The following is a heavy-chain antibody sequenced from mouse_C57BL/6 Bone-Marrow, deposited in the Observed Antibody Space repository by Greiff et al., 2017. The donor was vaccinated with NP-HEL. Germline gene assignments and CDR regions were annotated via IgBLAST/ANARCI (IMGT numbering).Heavy chain of an antibody. D-gene: IGHD2-3*01. CDR3: ARDDDDYSYYFDY. CDR2: IDPSDSYT. V-gene: IGHV1-69*01. CDR1: GYTFTSYW. Sequence: QVQLQQPGAELVMPGASVKLSCKASGYTFTSYWMHWVKQRPGQGLEWIGEIDPSDSYTNYNQKFKGKSTLTVDKSSSTAYMQLSSLTSEDSAVDYCARDDDDYSYYFDYWGQGTTLTVSS. J-gene: IGHJ2*01.